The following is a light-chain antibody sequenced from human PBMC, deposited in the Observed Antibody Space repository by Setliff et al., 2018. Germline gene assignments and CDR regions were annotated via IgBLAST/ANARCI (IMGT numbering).Light chain of an antibody. V-gene: IGLV2-14*03. CDR2: DVS. Sequence: QSVLTQPASVSGSPGLSITISCTGSTSDIGAYNYVTWYQQHPGKAPKLMIYDVSVRPSGVSSRFSGSKSGNTASPTNSGLQAEDEADYYCSSYSSRTTLDVFGTGTKVTVL. CDR1: TSDIGAYNY. J-gene: IGLJ1*01. CDR3: SSYSSRTTLDV.